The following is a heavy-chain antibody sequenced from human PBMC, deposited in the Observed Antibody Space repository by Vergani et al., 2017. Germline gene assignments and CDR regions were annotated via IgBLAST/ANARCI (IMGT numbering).Heavy chain of an antibody. J-gene: IGHJ6*02. CDR1: GFTFSSYS. Sequence: EVQLVESGGGLVQPGGSLRLSCAASGFTFSSYSMNWVRQAPGKGLEWVSYISSSSSTIYYADSVKGRFTISRDNAKNSLYLQMNSLRAEDTAVYYCARDRHTYYYGSGSYYYYYGMDVWGHGTTVTVSS. D-gene: IGHD3-10*01. CDR3: ARDRHTYYYGSGSYYYYYGMDV. V-gene: IGHV3-48*01. CDR2: ISSSSSTI.